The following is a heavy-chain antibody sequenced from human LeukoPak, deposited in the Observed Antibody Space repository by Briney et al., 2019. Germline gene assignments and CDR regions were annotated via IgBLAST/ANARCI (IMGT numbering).Heavy chain of an antibody. CDR3: ARDGGHSTDFDY. CDR2: IKQDGSER. D-gene: IGHD2/OR15-2a*01. J-gene: IGHJ4*02. CDR1: GFTFSRHW. V-gene: IGHV3-7*01. Sequence: PGGSLRLSCATSGFTFSRHWMSWVRQAPEKGPEWVANIKQDGSERYYVDSVKGRFTISRDNAKNSLYLQMNSLRAEDTAVYYCARDGGHSTDFDYWGQGTLVTVSS.